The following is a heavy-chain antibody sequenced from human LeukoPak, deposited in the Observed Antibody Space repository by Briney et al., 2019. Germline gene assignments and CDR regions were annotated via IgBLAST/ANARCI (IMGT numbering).Heavy chain of an antibody. Sequence: PGGSLRLSCAASGFTFSSYSMNWVRQAPGKGLEWVANIKQDGSEKYYVDSVKGRFTISRDNAKNSLYVQMNSLRAEDTAVYYCARERGALDYWGQGTLVTVSS. CDR3: ARERGALDY. D-gene: IGHD1-26*01. J-gene: IGHJ4*02. CDR2: IKQDGSEK. V-gene: IGHV3-7*01. CDR1: GFTFSSYS.